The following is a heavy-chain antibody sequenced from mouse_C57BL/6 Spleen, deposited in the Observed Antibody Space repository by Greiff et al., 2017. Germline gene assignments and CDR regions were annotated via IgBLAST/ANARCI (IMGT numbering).Heavy chain of an antibody. CDR1: GYTFTDYY. D-gene: IGHD1-1*01. CDR2: INPNNGGT. J-gene: IGHJ2*01. V-gene: IGHV1-26*01. Sequence: EVQLQQSGPELVKPGASVKISCKASGYTFTDYYMNWVKQSHGKSLEWIGDINPNNGGTSYNQKFKGKATLTVDKSSSTAYMELRSLTSEDSAVYYCASGALLLQRFPLDYWGQGTTLTVSS. CDR3: ASGALLLQRFPLDY.